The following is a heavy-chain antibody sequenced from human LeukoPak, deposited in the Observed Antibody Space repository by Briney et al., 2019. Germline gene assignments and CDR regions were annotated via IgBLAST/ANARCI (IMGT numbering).Heavy chain of an antibody. CDR3: ARDYDYVWGSYRYTFDY. D-gene: IGHD3-16*02. V-gene: IGHV4-34*01. J-gene: IGHJ4*02. Sequence: PSGTLSLTCAVYGGTFSGYYWSWIRQPPGKGLEWIGEINHSGSTNYNPSLKSRVTISVDTSKNQFSLKLSSVTAADTAVYYCARDYDYVWGSYRYTFDYWGQGTLVTVSS. CDR2: INHSGST. CDR1: GGTFSGYY.